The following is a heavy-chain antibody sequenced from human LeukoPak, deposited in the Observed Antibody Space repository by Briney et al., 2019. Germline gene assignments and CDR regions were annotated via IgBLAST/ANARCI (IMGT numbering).Heavy chain of an antibody. V-gene: IGHV3-74*01. Sequence: GGSLRLSCAASGXTFSSYWTHWVRQAPGKGLVWVSRINSDGSSTSYADSVKGRFTISRDNAKNTLYLQMNSLRAEDTAVYYCARPRDGYNSFDYWGQGTLVTVSS. J-gene: IGHJ4*02. D-gene: IGHD5-24*01. CDR1: GXTFSSYW. CDR3: ARPRDGYNSFDY. CDR2: INSDGSST.